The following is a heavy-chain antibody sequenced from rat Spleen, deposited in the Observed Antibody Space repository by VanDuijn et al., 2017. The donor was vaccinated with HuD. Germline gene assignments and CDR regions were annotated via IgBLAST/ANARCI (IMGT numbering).Heavy chain of an antibody. CDR2: IHYDGRST. Sequence: EVQLVESGGGLVQPARSLKLSCIASGFTFSDYYMAWVRQAPTKGLEWVATIHYDGRSTFYRDSVKGRFTISRDNAKSSLYLQMDSLRSEDTATYYCARHNSGYGVMDAWGQGASVTVSS. J-gene: IGHJ4*01. D-gene: IGHD4-3*01. CDR1: GFTFSDYY. CDR3: ARHNSGYGVMDA. V-gene: IGHV5-29*01.